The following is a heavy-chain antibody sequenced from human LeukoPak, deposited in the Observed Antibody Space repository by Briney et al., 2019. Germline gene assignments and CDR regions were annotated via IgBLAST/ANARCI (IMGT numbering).Heavy chain of an antibody. CDR2: ISYIGNT. CDR3: ARDLVTVTKGFDI. CDR1: ADSFSSHY. J-gene: IGHJ3*02. Sequence: SETLSLTCAVSADSFSSHYWTWIRQSPGKGLEWIGYISYIGNTNYNPSLKSRVTISIDTSKNQFSLKLRSGTAADTAVYYCARDLVTVTKGFDIWGQGTMVSVSS. V-gene: IGHV4-59*11. D-gene: IGHD4-17*01.